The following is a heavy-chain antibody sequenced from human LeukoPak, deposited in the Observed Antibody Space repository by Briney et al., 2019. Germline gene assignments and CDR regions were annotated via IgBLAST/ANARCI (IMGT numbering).Heavy chain of an antibody. CDR1: GFTFSSYA. V-gene: IGHV3-64*01. CDR2: ISRNGDST. J-gene: IGHJ6*02. Sequence: GESLRLSCAASGFTFSSYAMHWVRQAPGKGLEYVSAISRNGDSTYYANSVKGRFTISRDNSKNTLYLQMGSLRAEDMAVYYCARDRYTSGWYRGYYYYYGMDVWGQGTTVTVSS. CDR3: ARDRYTSGWYRGYYYYYGMDV. D-gene: IGHD6-19*01.